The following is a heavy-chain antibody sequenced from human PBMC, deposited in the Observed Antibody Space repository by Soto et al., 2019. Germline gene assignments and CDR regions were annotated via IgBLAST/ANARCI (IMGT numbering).Heavy chain of an antibody. CDR3: ERDPANLIWFDP. D-gene: IGHD1-1*01. J-gene: IGHJ5*02. CDR2: ISAYNGNT. V-gene: IGHV1-18*01. Sequence: VKVSCKASGYTFTSYGISWVRQAPGQGLEWMGWISAYNGNTNYAQKLQGRVTMTTDTSTSTAYMELRSLRSDDTAVYYCERDPANLIWFDPWGQGTLVTVSS. CDR1: GYTFTSYG.